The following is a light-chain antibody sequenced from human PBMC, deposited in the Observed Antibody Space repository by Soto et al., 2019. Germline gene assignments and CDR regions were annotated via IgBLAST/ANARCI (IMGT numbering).Light chain of an antibody. CDR3: QQRSNWPRDLT. Sequence: EIVMTQSPATLSVSPGERATLSCRAIQNVYTNLAWYQHKPGQAPRLLIYDASNRATGIPARFSGSGSGTDFTLTISSLEPEEFAVYYCQQRSNWPRDLTFGGGTKVDI. J-gene: IGKJ4*01. V-gene: IGKV3-11*01. CDR1: QNVYTN. CDR2: DAS.